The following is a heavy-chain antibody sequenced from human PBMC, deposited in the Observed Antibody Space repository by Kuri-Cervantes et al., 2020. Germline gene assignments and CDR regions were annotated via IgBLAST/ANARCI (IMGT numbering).Heavy chain of an antibody. CDR1: GFIFDDYA. Sequence: GESLKISCAASGFIFDDYAMHWVRQTPGKGLEWVSSISSSSSYIYYADSVKGRFTISRDNAKNSLYLQMNSLRAEDTAVYYCARVAPEYSSSWYYILDYWGQGTLVTVSS. D-gene: IGHD6-13*01. CDR2: ISSSSSYI. CDR3: ARVAPEYSSSWYYILDY. V-gene: IGHV3-21*01. J-gene: IGHJ4*02.